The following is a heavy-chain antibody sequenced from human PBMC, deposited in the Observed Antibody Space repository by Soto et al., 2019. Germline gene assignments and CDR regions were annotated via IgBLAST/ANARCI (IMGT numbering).Heavy chain of an antibody. Sequence: PSETLPLTCTVSGGSISSRSYYWGWISQPPGKGLEWIGSISYSGSTYYNPSLKSRVTISVDTSKNQFSLKLSSVTAADTAVYYCARERADYDDYIRWFDPWGQGTLVTVSS. CDR2: ISYSGST. D-gene: IGHD4-17*01. J-gene: IGHJ5*02. CDR1: GGSISSRSYY. CDR3: ARERADYDDYIRWFDP. V-gene: IGHV4-39*02.